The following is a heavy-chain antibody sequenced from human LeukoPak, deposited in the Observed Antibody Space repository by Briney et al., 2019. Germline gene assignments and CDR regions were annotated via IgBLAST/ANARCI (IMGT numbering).Heavy chain of an antibody. Sequence: PGGSLRLSCAASGFTFSSYAMHWVRQAPGKGLEYVSVISSNGGSTYYANSVKGRFTISRDNSKNTLYLQMGSLRAEDTAVYYCARGGLLWFGELSGYWGQGTLVTVSS. J-gene: IGHJ4*02. V-gene: IGHV3-64*01. CDR3: ARGGLLWFGELSGY. D-gene: IGHD3-10*01. CDR1: GFTFSSYA. CDR2: ISSNGGST.